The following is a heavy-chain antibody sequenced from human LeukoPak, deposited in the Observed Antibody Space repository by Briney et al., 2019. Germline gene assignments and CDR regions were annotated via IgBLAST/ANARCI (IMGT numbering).Heavy chain of an antibody. Sequence: ASVKVSCKASGGTFSSYAISWVRQAPGQGLERMGGIIPIFGTANYAQKFQGRVTITADKSTSTAYMELSSLRSEDTAVYYCARDRGAVAGTFDYWGQGTLVTVSS. D-gene: IGHD6-19*01. CDR3: ARDRGAVAGTFDY. V-gene: IGHV1-69*06. J-gene: IGHJ4*02. CDR1: GGTFSSYA. CDR2: IIPIFGTA.